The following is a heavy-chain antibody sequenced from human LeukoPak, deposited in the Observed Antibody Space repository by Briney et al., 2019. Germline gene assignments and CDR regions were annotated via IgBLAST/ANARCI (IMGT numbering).Heavy chain of an antibody. Sequence: SETLSLTCTVSGGSISSSSYYWGWIRQPPGKGLEWIGSIYYSGSTYYNPSLKSRVTISVDTSKNQFSLKLSSVTAADTAVYYCARGEVRWFGELPPPDYWGQGTLVTVSS. CDR2: IYYSGST. D-gene: IGHD3-10*01. J-gene: IGHJ4*02. V-gene: IGHV4-39*07. CDR3: ARGEVRWFGELPPPDY. CDR1: GGSISSSSYY.